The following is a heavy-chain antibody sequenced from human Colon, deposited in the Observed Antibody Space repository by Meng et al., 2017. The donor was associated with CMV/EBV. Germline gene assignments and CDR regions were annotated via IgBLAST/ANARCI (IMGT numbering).Heavy chain of an antibody. V-gene: IGHV3-7*01. Sequence: GESLKISCEVSGFNFNFYWMSWVRQAPGKGLEWVARMKEDGSEIYYVDSVKGRFTISRDNAKKSLYLQMNSLRAEDTAVYYCAKGGSSRFESWGQGTLVTVSS. J-gene: IGHJ4*02. D-gene: IGHD6-19*01. CDR1: GFNFNFYW. CDR3: AKGGSSRFES. CDR2: MKEDGSEI.